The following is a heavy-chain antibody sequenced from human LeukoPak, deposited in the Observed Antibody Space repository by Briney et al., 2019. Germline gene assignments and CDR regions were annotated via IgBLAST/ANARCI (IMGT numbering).Heavy chain of an antibody. D-gene: IGHD1-26*01. V-gene: IGHV4-4*07. J-gene: IGHJ4*02. Sequence: SETLSLTCTVSGDSVSSYYWTWIRQPAGKGLEWIGRIYSSGTTHYNPSLKSRVTMSVDTSKNQFTLKLSSVTAADTAVYYCAREGSSRPFDYWGQGTLVTVSS. CDR2: IYSSGTT. CDR1: GDSVSSYY. CDR3: AREGSSRPFDY.